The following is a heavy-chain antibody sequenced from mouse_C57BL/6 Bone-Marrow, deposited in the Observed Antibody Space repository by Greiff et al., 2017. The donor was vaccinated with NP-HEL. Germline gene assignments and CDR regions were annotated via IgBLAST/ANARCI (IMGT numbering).Heavy chain of an antibody. J-gene: IGHJ3*01. CDR2: ISSGGDYI. Sequence: EVMLVESGEGLVKPGGSLKLSCAASGFTFSSYAMSWVRQTPEKRLEWVAYISSGGDYIYYADTVKGRFTISRDNARNTLYLQMSSLKSEDTAMYYCTRGVDYYSNYAWFAYWGQGTLVTVSA. V-gene: IGHV5-9-1*02. CDR3: TRGVDYYSNYAWFAY. D-gene: IGHD2-5*01. CDR1: GFTFSSYA.